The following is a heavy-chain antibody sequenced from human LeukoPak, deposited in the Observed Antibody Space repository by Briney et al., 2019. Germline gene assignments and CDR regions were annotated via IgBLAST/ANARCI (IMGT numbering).Heavy chain of an antibody. Sequence: SETLSLTCSVSGGPINTHYWAWIRQPPGKGLEWIGHISYTGTTNYNPSLKSRVRISLDRSRNHLSMSLTSVTAADTAVYYCARAGPWQIDPWGQGTLVTVSS. CDR2: ISYTGTT. J-gene: IGHJ5*02. CDR3: ARAGPWQIDP. D-gene: IGHD3-10*01. CDR1: GGPINTHY. V-gene: IGHV4-59*11.